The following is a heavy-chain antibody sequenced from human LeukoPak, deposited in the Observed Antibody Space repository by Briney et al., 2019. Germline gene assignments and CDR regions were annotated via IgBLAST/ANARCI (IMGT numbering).Heavy chain of an antibody. D-gene: IGHD3-9*01. CDR3: ARDPFATYYDILTGYYGVDY. CDR1: GFTFSSYS. V-gene: IGHV3-21*01. J-gene: IGHJ4*02. CDR2: ISSSSSYI. Sequence: GGSLRLSCAASGFTFSSYSMNWVRQAPGKGLEGVSSISSSSSYIYYADSVKGRFTISRDNAKNSLYLQMNSLRAEDTAVYYCARDPFATYYDILTGYYGVDYWGQGTLVTVSS.